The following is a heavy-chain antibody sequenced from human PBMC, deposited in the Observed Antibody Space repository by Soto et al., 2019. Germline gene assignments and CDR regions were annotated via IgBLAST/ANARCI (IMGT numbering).Heavy chain of an antibody. J-gene: IGHJ4*02. CDR2: ISAYNGNT. CDR1: GYTFTSYG. Sequence: GASVKVSCKASGYTFTSYGISWVRQAPGQGLEWMGWISAYNGNTNYAQKLQGRVTMTTDTSTSTAYMELRSLRSDDTAVYYCARDHGIVGATTPDFDYWGQGTLVTVSS. V-gene: IGHV1-18*01. D-gene: IGHD1-26*01. CDR3: ARDHGIVGATTPDFDY.